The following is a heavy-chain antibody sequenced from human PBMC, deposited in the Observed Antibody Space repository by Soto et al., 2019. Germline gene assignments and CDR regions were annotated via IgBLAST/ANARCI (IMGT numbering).Heavy chain of an antibody. Sequence: EVQLLESGGGLVQPGGSLRLSCAASGFTFSSYAMSWVRQAPGKGLEWVSGMSGTGGSTYYADSVKGRVTISRANSKTTLNRQMTSLSAPARAVYSCPNHDSNVVVTALRLGSSYSGMAAWGKGTTV. CDR2: MSGTGGST. D-gene: IGHD2-21*02. V-gene: IGHV3-23*01. J-gene: IGHJ6*04. CDR3: PNHDSNVVVTALRLGSSYSGMAA. CDR1: GFTFSSYA.